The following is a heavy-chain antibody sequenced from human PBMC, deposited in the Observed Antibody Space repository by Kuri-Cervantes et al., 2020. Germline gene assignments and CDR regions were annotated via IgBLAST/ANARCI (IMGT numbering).Heavy chain of an antibody. J-gene: IGHJ4*02. CDR3: ARDSGWYGVSFDY. CDR2: IYTSGST. V-gene: IGHV4-61*02. CDR1: GGSISSGSYY. Sequence: SCTVSGGSISSGSYYWSWIRQPAGKGLEWIGRIYTSGSTNYNPSLKSRVTISVDTSKNQFSLKLSSVTAADTAVYYCARDSGWYGVSFDYWGQGTLVTVSS. D-gene: IGHD6-19*01.